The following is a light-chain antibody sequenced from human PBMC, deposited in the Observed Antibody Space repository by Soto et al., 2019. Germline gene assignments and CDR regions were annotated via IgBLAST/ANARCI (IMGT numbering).Light chain of an antibody. V-gene: IGKV1-5*03. J-gene: IGKJ1*01. CDR2: KAS. CDR3: QQYNIFTWT. Sequence: DIQMTQSPSTLSASVGDRVTITCRASQSISSWLAWYQQKPGKAPKLLIYKASGLQSGVPSRFSGSGSGTEFTLPISSLQPDDLATYYCQQYNIFTWTFGQGTKVEIK. CDR1: QSISSW.